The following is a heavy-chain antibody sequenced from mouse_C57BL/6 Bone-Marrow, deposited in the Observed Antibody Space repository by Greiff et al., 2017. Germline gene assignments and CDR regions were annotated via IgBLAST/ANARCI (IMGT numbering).Heavy chain of an antibody. V-gene: IGHV3-8*01. Sequence: EVQRVESGPGLAKPSQTLSLTCSVTGYSIPSDYWNWIRKFPGNKLEYMGYISYSGSTYSNPSLKSRISITRDTSKNQYYLQLNSVTTEDTATYYCARGGYFDYWGQGTTLTVSS. CDR1: GYSIPSDY. J-gene: IGHJ2*01. CDR2: ISYSGST. CDR3: ARGGYFDY.